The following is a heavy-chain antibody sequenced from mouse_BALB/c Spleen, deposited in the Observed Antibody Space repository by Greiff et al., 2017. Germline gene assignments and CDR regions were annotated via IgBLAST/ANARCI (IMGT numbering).Heavy chain of an antibody. Sequence: EVKLMESGGGLVQPGGSRKLSCAASGFTFSDYGMAWVRQAPGKGPEWVAFISNLAYSIYYADTVTGRFTISRENAKNTLYLEMSSLRSEDTAMYYCARERYRYARDYWGQGTTVTVSS. CDR3: ARERYRYARDY. V-gene: IGHV5-15*02. CDR2: ISNLAYSI. J-gene: IGHJ4*01. D-gene: IGHD2-14*01. CDR1: GFTFSDYG.